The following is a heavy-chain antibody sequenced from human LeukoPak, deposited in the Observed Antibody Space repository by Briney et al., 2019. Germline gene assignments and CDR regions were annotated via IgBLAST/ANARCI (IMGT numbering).Heavy chain of an antibody. J-gene: IGHJ6*03. Sequence: ASVKVSCKASGYTFTGYYMHWVRQAPGQGLEWMGWINPSSGGTNYPQKFQGRVTMTRDTSLSTAYMELSGLRSDDTAVYYCARGVVAAAFYYSMDVWGKGTTVTVSS. CDR1: GYTFTGYY. CDR3: ARGVVAAAFYYSMDV. V-gene: IGHV1-2*02. CDR2: INPSSGGT. D-gene: IGHD2-15*01.